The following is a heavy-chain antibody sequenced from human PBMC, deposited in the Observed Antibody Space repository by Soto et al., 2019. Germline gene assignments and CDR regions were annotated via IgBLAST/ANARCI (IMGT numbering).Heavy chain of an antibody. CDR3: TRGIQLGS. CDR1: GGTFSNYA. CDR2: IIPLSGTP. J-gene: IGHJ5*02. Sequence: QVQLVQSGAEVKKPGSSVKVSCKASGGTFSNYALTWVRQAPGQGLEWMGGIIPLSGTPNYAQKFQGRVTITADKSTTTVYMEPSGLRSEDTAVYYCTRGIQLGSWGQGTLVNVSS. V-gene: IGHV1-69*06. D-gene: IGHD5-18*01.